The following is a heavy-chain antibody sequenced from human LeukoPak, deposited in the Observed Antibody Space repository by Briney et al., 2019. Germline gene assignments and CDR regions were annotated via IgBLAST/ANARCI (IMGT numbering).Heavy chain of an antibody. CDR1: GYSFTTYW. CDR2: IYPRDSDT. V-gene: IGHV5-51*01. Sequence: GESLKISCKGFGYSFTTYWIGWVRQMPGKGLEWMGIIYPRDSDTRYSPSFQGQVTISADKSISTAYLQWSRLKASDTAVYHCARSPTGWFDSWGQGTLVTVSS. D-gene: IGHD1-1*01. J-gene: IGHJ5*01. CDR3: ARSPTGWFDS.